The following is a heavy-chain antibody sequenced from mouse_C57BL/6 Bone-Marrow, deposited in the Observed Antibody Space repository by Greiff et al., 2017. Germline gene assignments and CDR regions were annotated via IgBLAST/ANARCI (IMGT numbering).Heavy chain of an antibody. D-gene: IGHD3-2*02. Sequence: QVQLKESGPGLVKPSQSLFLTCSITGFPITSGYYWIWIRQSPGKPLEWMGYITHSGETFYNPSLQSPISITRETSKNQFFLQLNSVTTEDTAMYYCAEDRSGLRLFAYWGQGTLVTVSA. J-gene: IGHJ3*01. CDR1: GFPITSGYY. V-gene: IGHV12-3*01. CDR2: ITHSGET. CDR3: AEDRSGLRLFAY.